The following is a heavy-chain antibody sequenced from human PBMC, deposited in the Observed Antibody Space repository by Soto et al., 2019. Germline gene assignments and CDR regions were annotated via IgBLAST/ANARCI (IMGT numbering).Heavy chain of an antibody. CDR3: ARCLVGADSSFDY. D-gene: IGHD1-26*01. Sequence: SETLSLTCTVSDGCISSGDDYWRWNRQPPGKGLEWIGYIYYSGSTYYNPSLKSRVTISVDTSKNQFSLKLSSVTAADTAVYYCARCLVGADSSFDYWGQGTLVTVSS. V-gene: IGHV4-30-4*01. CDR2: IYYSGST. J-gene: IGHJ4*02. CDR1: DGCISSGDDY.